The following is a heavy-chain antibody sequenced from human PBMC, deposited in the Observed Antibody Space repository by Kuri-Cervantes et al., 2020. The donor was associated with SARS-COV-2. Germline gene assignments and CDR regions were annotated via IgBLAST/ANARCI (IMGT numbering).Heavy chain of an antibody. CDR2: ISSSGSTI. J-gene: IGHJ5*02. Sequence: GGSLRLSCTASGFTFGDYAMSWVRQAPEEGLEWVSYISSSGSTIYYADSVKGRFTISRDNAKNSLYLQMNSLRAEDTAVYYCAKGCGYYGAWDWFDPWGQGTLVTVSS. V-gene: IGHV3-11*04. D-gene: IGHD3-3*01. CDR1: GFTFGDYA. CDR3: AKGCGYYGAWDWFDP.